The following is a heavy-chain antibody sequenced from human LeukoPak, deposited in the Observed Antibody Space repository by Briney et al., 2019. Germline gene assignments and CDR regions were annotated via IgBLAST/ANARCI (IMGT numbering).Heavy chain of an antibody. CDR2: IYSGGST. J-gene: IGHJ4*02. CDR3: ARDQVEMATTPLDY. Sequence: GGSLRLSCAASGFTVSSNYMSWVRQAPGKGLEWVSVIYSGGSTYYADSVKGRFTISRDNSKNTLYLQMNSLRAEDTAVYYCARDQVEMATTPLDYWGQGTLVTVSS. CDR1: GFTVSSNY. D-gene: IGHD5-24*01. V-gene: IGHV3-53*01.